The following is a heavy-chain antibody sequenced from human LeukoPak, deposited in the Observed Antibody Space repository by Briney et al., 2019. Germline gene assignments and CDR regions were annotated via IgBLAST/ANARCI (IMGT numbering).Heavy chain of an antibody. CDR3: ARDVWDNWNQDAFDI. Sequence: SETLSHTCTVSGGFISSYYWSWIRQPAGKGLEWIGRIYTSGSTNYNPSLKSRVTMSVDTSKNQFSLKLSSVTAADTAVYYCARDVWDNWNQDAFDIWGQGTMVTVSS. CDR1: GGFISSYY. D-gene: IGHD1-20*01. CDR2: IYTSGST. J-gene: IGHJ3*02. V-gene: IGHV4-4*07.